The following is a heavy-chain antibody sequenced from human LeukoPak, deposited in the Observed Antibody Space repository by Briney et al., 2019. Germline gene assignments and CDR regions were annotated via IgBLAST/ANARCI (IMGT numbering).Heavy chain of an antibody. CDR2: ISYDGTNK. CDR3: ARGSDYGDY. J-gene: IGHJ4*02. V-gene: IGHV3-30*03. CDR1: GFTFSNFG. Sequence: GGSLRLSCAVSGFTFSNFGMHWVRQAPGKGLEWVAVISYDGTNKYYADSVKGRFTISRDNSKNTLYLQMNSLRAEDTAVYYCARGSDYGDYWGQGTLVTVSS.